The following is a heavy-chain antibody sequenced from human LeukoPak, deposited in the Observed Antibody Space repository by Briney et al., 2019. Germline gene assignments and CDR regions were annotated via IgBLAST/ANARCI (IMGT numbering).Heavy chain of an antibody. CDR2: INPSGGST. D-gene: IGHD3-3*01. CDR3: ARVSTKNTSYYDFWSGYYEPPGY. J-gene: IGHJ4*02. Sequence: ASVKVSCKASGYTFTSYYMHWVRQAPGQGLEWMGIINPSGGSTSYAQKFQGRVTMTRDTSTSTVYMELSSLRPEDTAVYYCARVSTKNTSYYDFWSGYYEPPGYWGQGTLVTVSS. V-gene: IGHV1-46*01. CDR1: GYTFTSYY.